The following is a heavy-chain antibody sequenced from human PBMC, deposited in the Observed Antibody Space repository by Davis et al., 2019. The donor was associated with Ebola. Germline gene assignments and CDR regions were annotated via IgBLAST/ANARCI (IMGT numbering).Heavy chain of an antibody. Sequence: GESLKIFCSASGFIFSTYVMSWVRQAPGKGLEWVSTYGTSADTYYADSVKGRFTISRDNSKNTLYLQMNGLRVEDTAIYYCAKDNRNIWSEVWGQGTMVTVSS. D-gene: IGHD2/OR15-2a*01. J-gene: IGHJ3*01. V-gene: IGHV3-23*01. CDR3: AKDNRNIWSEV. CDR1: GFIFSTYV. CDR2: GTSADT.